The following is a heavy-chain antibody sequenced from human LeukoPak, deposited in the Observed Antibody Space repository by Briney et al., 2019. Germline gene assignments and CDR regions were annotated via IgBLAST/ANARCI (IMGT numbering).Heavy chain of an antibody. V-gene: IGHV3-21*01. CDR3: ARDLPGYGDYVDY. Sequence: GGSLRLSCAASGLSFSTSSMNWVRQAPGKGLEWVSSISSTSTSIFYADSVKGRFTISRDNAKNSLYLQMNSLRADDTAVYYCARDLPGYGDYVDYWGQGTLVTVSS. CDR2: ISSTSTSI. J-gene: IGHJ4*02. CDR1: GLSFSTSS. D-gene: IGHD4-17*01.